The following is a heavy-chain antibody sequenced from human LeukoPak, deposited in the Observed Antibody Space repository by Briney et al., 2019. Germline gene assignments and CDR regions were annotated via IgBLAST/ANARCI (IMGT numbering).Heavy chain of an antibody. CDR2: ISRRSTYI. J-gene: IGHJ4*02. CDR1: GLTFSSYT. D-gene: IGHD3-10*01. CDR3: AHLPSSGTGIVDY. Sequence: TGGSLRLSCAASGLTFSSYTMNWVRQPPGKWLEWVSSISRRSTYIYYADSVKGRFTISRDNAKNSLYLQMNSLRAEDTAVYYCAHLPSSGTGIVDYWGQGTLVTVSS. V-gene: IGHV3-21*01.